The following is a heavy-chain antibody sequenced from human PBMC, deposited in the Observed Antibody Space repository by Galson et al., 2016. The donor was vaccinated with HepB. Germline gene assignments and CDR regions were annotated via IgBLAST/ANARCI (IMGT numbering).Heavy chain of an antibody. CDR3: AKMDEGTSERNIDY. CDR1: GFTFSSYG. J-gene: IGHJ4*02. CDR2: VSGSGGST. Sequence: SLRLSCAASGFTFSSYGMSWVRQAPGKGLEWVSAVSGSGGSTYYADSVKGRFTISRDNSRNTLYLQMNSLRAEDTAVYSCAKMDEGTSERNIDYWGQGTLVTVST. V-gene: IGHV3-23*01. D-gene: IGHD1-26*01.